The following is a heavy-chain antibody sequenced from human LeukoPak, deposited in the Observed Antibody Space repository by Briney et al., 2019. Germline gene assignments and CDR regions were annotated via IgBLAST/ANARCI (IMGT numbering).Heavy chain of an antibody. V-gene: IGHV3-48*01. CDR3: ARGGLSIMGY. Sequence: GGSLRLSCGASGITFSSYSMNWVCQAPGKGLEWVSYISSSGSTKYYADSVKGRFTISRDNARNSLYLQMNSLRAEDTAVYFCARGGLSIMGYWGQGTLVTVSS. CDR1: GITFSSYS. CDR2: ISSSGSTK. J-gene: IGHJ4*02. D-gene: IGHD3-16*01.